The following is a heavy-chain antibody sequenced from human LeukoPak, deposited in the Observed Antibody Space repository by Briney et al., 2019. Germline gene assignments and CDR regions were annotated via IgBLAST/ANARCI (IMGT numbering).Heavy chain of an antibody. CDR3: AKVRGENGAFDI. V-gene: IGHV3-9*01. Sequence: PGGSLRLSCAASGFTFDDYAMHWVRQAPGKGLEWVSGISWNRGSIGYADSVKGRFTISRDNAKNSLYLQMNSLRAEDTALYYCAKVRGENGAFDIWGQGTMVTVSS. CDR2: ISWNRGSI. CDR1: GFTFDDYA. D-gene: IGHD3-10*01. J-gene: IGHJ3*02.